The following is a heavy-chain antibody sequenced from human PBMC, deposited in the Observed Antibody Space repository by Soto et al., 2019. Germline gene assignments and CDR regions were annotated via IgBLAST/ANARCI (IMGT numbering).Heavy chain of an antibody. V-gene: IGHV4-61*01. CDR3: ARGRHYDILPDYYPKPLSFDP. D-gene: IGHD3-9*01. CDR1: GGPLSRGSFY. J-gene: IGHJ5*02. Sequence: SETLSLTCTVSGGPLSRGSFYWSWIRQPPGRGLEWLASLYYTGSTNYNPSLKSRVTVSVDTSTTQFSLKLSSVSPADTAVYYCARGRHYDILPDYYPKPLSFDPWGQGTLVTVSS. CDR2: LYYTGST.